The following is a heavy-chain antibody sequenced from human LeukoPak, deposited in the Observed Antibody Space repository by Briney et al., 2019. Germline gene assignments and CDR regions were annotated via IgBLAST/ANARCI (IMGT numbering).Heavy chain of an antibody. CDR2: ISRSGATT. Sequence: GESLKISCAASGFTFSRYAMTWVRQAPGKGLEWVSAISRSGATTYYADSVKGRFTISRDNSKNTLWLLMNTLRAEDTAVYYCAKDHEMATITDYWGQGTLVTVSS. D-gene: IGHD5-24*01. CDR1: GFTFSRYA. CDR3: AKDHEMATITDY. V-gene: IGHV3-23*01. J-gene: IGHJ4*02.